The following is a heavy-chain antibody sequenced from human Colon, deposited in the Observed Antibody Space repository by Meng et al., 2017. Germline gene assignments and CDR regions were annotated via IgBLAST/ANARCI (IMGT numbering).Heavy chain of an antibody. D-gene: IGHD2-15*01. CDR3: AKDYCSGETCLLRNTWFDS. CDR1: GFDFTHYA. Sequence: SLNISCAAAGFDFTHYAMHWVRQAPGKGLEWVAGITWKSGSIGYADSVKGRFIISRDNAKNSLYLQMNSLRAEDTALYYCAKDYCSGETCLLRNTWFDSWGQGTLVTVSS. J-gene: IGHJ5*01. V-gene: IGHV3-9*01. CDR2: ITWKSGSI.